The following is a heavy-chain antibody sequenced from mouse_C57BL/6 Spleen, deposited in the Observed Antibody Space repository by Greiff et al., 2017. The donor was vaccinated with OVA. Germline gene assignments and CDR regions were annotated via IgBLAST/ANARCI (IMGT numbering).Heavy chain of an antibody. J-gene: IGHJ4*01. CDR3: ARNYYGYGYAMDY. Sequence: VKLVESGPGLVQPSQSLSITCTVSGFSLTSYGVHWVRQSPGKGLEWLGVIWSGGSTDYNAAFISRLSISKDNSKSQVFFKMNSLQADDTAIYYCARNYYGYGYAMDYWGQGTSVTVSS. D-gene: IGHD2-2*01. CDR1: GFSLTSYG. CDR2: IWSGGST. V-gene: IGHV2-2*01.